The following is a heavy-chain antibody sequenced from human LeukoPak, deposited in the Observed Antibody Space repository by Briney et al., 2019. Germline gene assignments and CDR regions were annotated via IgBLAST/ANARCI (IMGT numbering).Heavy chain of an antibody. Sequence: ASVKVSCKASGYTFTGYYMHWVRQAPGQGLEWMGWINPNSGGTNYAQKFQGRVTMARDTSISTAYMELSRLRSDDTAVYYCARDDTYYYDSSGYPLFDPWGQGTLVTVSS. V-gene: IGHV1-2*02. D-gene: IGHD3-22*01. CDR3: ARDDTYYYDSSGYPLFDP. J-gene: IGHJ5*02. CDR2: INPNSGGT. CDR1: GYTFTGYY.